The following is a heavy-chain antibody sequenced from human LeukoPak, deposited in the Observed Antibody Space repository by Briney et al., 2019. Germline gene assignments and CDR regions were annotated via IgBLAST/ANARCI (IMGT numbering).Heavy chain of an antibody. CDR2: IYYSGTT. D-gene: IGHD6-13*01. CDR3: ARGVYIAAAQYGY. J-gene: IGHJ4*02. V-gene: IGHV4-59*01. CDR1: GGSISSYY. Sequence: ASETLSLTCTVSGGSISSYYWSWIRQPPGKGLEWIGYIYYSGTTNYNPSLKSRVTISVDTSKNQFSLKLISVTAADTAVYYCARGVYIAAAQYGYWGQGTLVTVSS.